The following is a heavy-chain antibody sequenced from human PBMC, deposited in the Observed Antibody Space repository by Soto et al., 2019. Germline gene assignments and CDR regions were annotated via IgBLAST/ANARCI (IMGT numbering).Heavy chain of an antibody. J-gene: IGHJ6*02. Sequence: LLGGSLRLSCEASGFAFSSYAMHWVRQAPGKGLEWVGVISYDGNYIYYADSVKGRFTISRDNSKNTLYVQVNSLRPEDTAVYYCAKGILSATIGPYAMDVWGQGTTVTVSS. D-gene: IGHD3-16*01. CDR1: GFAFSSYA. CDR2: ISYDGNYI. CDR3: AKGILSATIGPYAMDV. V-gene: IGHV3-30*18.